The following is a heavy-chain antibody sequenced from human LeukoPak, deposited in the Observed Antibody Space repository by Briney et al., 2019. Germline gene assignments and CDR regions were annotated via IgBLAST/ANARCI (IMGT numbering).Heavy chain of an antibody. V-gene: IGHV1-18*01. CDR1: GYTFTNYA. Sequence: GASVKVSCKASGYTFTNYAISWVRQAPGQGLEWMGWIGTYNGNPDYTQSLQGRATMTTDTSTSTAYMELRSLKSDDTAVYYCAREDPGGAFDVWGRGTMVIVSS. D-gene: IGHD3-16*01. CDR2: IGTYNGNP. J-gene: IGHJ3*01. CDR3: AREDPGGAFDV.